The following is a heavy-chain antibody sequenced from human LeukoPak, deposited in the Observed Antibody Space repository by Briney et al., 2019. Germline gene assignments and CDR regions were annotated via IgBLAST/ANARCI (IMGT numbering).Heavy chain of an antibody. V-gene: IGHV1-69*04. Sequence: SVKVSCKASGGTFSNYAISWVRQAPGQGLEWMGRIIPTFEITKYSQKFQGRVTITADTSTTTAYMELSSLTADVTAVYYCAGDSDYSSGWYSYFPHWGQGTLVTVSS. J-gene: IGHJ1*01. D-gene: IGHD6-19*01. CDR1: GGTFSNYA. CDR2: IIPTFEIT. CDR3: AGDSDYSSGWYSYFPH.